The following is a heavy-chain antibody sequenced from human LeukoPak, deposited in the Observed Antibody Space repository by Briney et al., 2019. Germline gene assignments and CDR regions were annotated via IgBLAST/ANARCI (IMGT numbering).Heavy chain of an antibody. J-gene: IGHJ4*02. D-gene: IGHD3-10*01. CDR3: ARILIPLLLWFGELYHPFDY. V-gene: IGHV1-18*04. Sequence: GASVKVSCKASGYTFTSYGISWVRQAPGQGLEWMGWTSAYNGNTNYAQKLQGRVTMTTDTSTSTAYMELRSLRSDDTAVYYCARILIPLLLWFGELYHPFDYWGQGTLVTVSS. CDR2: TSAYNGNT. CDR1: GYTFTSYG.